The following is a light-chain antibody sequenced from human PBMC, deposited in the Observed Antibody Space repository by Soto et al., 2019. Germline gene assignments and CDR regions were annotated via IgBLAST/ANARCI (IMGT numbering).Light chain of an antibody. J-gene: IGKJ1*01. Sequence: DIKMTQSPSTLAASVGDRVTITYRASQSISSWLAWYQQKQGKAPKXXSYDASSLESGVPSRFRGSGSGTEFTLTISSLQPDDFETYYCQQYNSYSPTFGQGTKVEI. V-gene: IGKV1-5*01. CDR1: QSISSW. CDR2: DAS. CDR3: QQYNSYSPT.